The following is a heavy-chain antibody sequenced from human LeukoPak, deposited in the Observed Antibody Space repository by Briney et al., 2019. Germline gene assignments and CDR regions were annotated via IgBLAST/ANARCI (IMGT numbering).Heavy chain of an antibody. CDR1: GYTFTVYS. J-gene: IGHJ4*02. V-gene: IGHV1-2*02. D-gene: IGHD2-15*01. CDR2: IIPNSGRT. CDR3: ARERDCSGGSCYSALDY. Sequence: ASVEVSCKGSGYTFTVYSLHRVRDGPGQGLEWVGWIIPNSGRTNYAQKFQGRVTMTRETSIRTAYIALSRLRSDDTAVYYFARERDCSGGSCYSALDYWGERALLTVSS.